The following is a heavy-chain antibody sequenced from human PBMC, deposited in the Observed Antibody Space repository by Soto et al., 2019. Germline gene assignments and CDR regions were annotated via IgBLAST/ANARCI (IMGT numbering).Heavy chain of an antibody. CDR2: IYWNYDR. Sequence: QITLKETGPTLVKPTQHLTLSCTVPVFSLSPADMGVGWLRQSPAKALDWLAVIYWNYDRFYNPSLQRRRTITTDAPQSEVALTILEMDPGDTATYHCADSCRSSRRVFGSWGPGTMVTVAS. CDR3: ADSCRSSRRVFGS. J-gene: IGHJ3*01. D-gene: IGHD3-10*01. V-gene: IGHV2-5*01. CDR1: VFSLSPADMG.